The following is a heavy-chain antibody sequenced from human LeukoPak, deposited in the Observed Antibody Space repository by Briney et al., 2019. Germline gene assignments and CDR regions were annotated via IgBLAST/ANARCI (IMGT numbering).Heavy chain of an antibody. J-gene: IGHJ4*02. Sequence: GGSLRLSCAASGFTFSSYGMHWVRQAPGKGLEWVAFIRYDGSNKYYADSVKGRFTISRDNSKNTLYLQMNSLRAEDTAVYYCAKDRLRYFDWLSPDYWGQGTLVTVSS. CDR1: GFTFSSYG. CDR3: AKDRLRYFDWLSPDY. CDR2: IRYDGSNK. V-gene: IGHV3-30*02. D-gene: IGHD3-9*01.